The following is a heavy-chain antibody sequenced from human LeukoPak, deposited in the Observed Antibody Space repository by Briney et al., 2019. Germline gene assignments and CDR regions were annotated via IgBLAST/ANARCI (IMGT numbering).Heavy chain of an antibody. D-gene: IGHD3-10*01. CDR2: ISYDGSNK. CDR1: GFTFSSYA. V-gene: IGHV3-30-3*01. J-gene: IGHJ4*02. CDR3: ARGGIVRGSIDGYFDY. Sequence: GGSLRLSCAASGFTFSSYAMHWVRQAPGKGLEWVAVISYDGSNKYYADSVKGRFTISRDNSKNTLYLQMNSLRAEDTAVYYCARGGIVRGSIDGYFDYWGQGTLVTVSS.